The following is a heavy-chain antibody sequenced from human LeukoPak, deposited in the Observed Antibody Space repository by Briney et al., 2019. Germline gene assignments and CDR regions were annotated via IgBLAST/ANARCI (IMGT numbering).Heavy chain of an antibody. Sequence: SETLSLTCTVSGGSISSSSYYWSWIRQPPGKGLERLGGIFHSGSTYYSPSFKSRVTISADTSKNQFSLRLPSVTAADTAVYYCAGWSSGSSAYDIWGHGTMVTVSS. D-gene: IGHD1-14*01. V-gene: IGHV4-39*01. CDR1: GGSISSSSYY. CDR3: AGWSSGSSAYDI. CDR2: IFHSGST. J-gene: IGHJ3*02.